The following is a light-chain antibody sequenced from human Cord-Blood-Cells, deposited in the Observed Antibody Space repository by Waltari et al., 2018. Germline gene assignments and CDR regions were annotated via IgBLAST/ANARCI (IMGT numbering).Light chain of an antibody. Sequence: EIVLTQSPGTLSLSPGERVTLSCRASQSVSSSYLAWYQQKPGQAPRLLIYGASSRATGIPDRFSGRGSGTDFTLTISRLEPEDFAVYYCQQYGSSPTFGPGTKVDIK. CDR2: GAS. J-gene: IGKJ3*01. V-gene: IGKV3-20*01. CDR3: QQYGSSPT. CDR1: QSVSSSY.